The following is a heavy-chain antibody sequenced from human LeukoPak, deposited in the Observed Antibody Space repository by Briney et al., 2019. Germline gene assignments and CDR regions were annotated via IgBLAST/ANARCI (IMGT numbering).Heavy chain of an antibody. J-gene: IGHJ3*02. V-gene: IGHV1-2*05. CDR1: GYTLTGYY. Sequence: ASVKVSCKASGYTLTGYYMHWVRQAPGQGLEWMGRINPNSGGTNYAQKFQGRVTMTRDTSISTAYMELSRLRSDDTVVYYCARGGITMVRGVIPDVFDIWGQGTMVIVSS. D-gene: IGHD3-10*01. CDR3: ARGGITMVRGVIPDVFDI. CDR2: INPNSGGT.